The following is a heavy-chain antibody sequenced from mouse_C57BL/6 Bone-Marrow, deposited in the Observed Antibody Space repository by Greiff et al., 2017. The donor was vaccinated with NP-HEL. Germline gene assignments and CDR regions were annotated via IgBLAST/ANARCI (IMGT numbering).Heavy chain of an antibody. V-gene: IGHV1-26*01. CDR2: INPNNGGT. CDR3: ARDGY. Sequence: EVQPAKSGPELVKAGALVKIFRKAFGYTFTDYYMNRGKQNPGKRPEWIGDINPNNGGTSYNQKFKGKATLTVDKSSSTAYMELRSLTSEDSAVYFCARDGYWGQGTTLTVSS. J-gene: IGHJ2*01. D-gene: IGHD2-3*01. CDR1: GYTFTDYY.